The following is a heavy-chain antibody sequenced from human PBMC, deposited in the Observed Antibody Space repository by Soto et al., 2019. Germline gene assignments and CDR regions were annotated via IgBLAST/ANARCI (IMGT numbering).Heavy chain of an antibody. CDR2: ISWDDDK. D-gene: IGHD3-22*01. Sequence: QITLKESGPTLVKHTQTLTLNCTFSGFSLSTSGVGVGWIRQPPGKALEWLALISWDDDKRYSPSLKSRLTITKDTSKNQVVLTMTNMDPVDTATYYCAHSLIGYYYDSSGSNWFDPWCQGTLVTVSS. CDR3: AHSLIGYYYDSSGSNWFDP. J-gene: IGHJ5*02. CDR1: GFSLSTSGVG. V-gene: IGHV2-5*02.